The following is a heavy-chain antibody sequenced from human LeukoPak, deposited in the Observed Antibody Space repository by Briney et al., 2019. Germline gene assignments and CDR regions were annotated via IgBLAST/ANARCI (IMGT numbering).Heavy chain of an antibody. CDR2: ISTTGSTM. D-gene: IGHD3-10*01. Sequence: GGSLRLSCAASGFTFSSYEMNWVRQAPGKGLEGVSYISTTGSTMYYADSVKGRFTISRDNAKNSLYLQMNSLRAEDTAVYYCARDRILWFGESPGAFDIWGQGTMVTVSS. V-gene: IGHV3-48*03. CDR3: ARDRILWFGESPGAFDI. J-gene: IGHJ3*02. CDR1: GFTFSSYE.